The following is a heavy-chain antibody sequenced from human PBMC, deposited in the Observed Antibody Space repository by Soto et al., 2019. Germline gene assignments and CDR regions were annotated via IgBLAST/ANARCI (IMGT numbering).Heavy chain of an antibody. CDR2: IRSKANNYAT. J-gene: IGHJ6*03. V-gene: IGHV3-73*01. Sequence: GGSLRLSCAASGFTFSGSAMHWVRQASGKGLEWVGRIRSKANNYATAYAASVKGRFTISRDDSKNTAFLQMNSLKTEDKAVYYCTRQVPLYYMDVWGKGTTVTVSS. CDR3: TRQVPLYYMDV. CDR1: GFTFSGSA.